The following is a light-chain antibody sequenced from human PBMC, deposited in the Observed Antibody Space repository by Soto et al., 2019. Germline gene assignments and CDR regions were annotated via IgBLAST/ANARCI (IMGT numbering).Light chain of an antibody. V-gene: IGLV1-51*01. CDR3: GTWDSSLSAAV. CDR2: DNN. CDR1: SSNIGAGYD. J-gene: IGLJ7*01. Sequence: QSVLTQPPSVSGAPGQRVTISCTGSSSNIGAGYDVHWYQQLPGTAPKLLIYDNNKRPSGIPDRFSGSKSGTSATLGITGLQTGDEADYYCGTWDSSLSAAVFGGGTQLTVL.